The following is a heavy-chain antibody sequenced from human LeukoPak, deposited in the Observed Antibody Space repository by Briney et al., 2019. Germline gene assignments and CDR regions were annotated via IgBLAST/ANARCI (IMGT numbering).Heavy chain of an antibody. CDR1: GFTFSSYE. J-gene: IGHJ4*02. V-gene: IGHV3-23*01. CDR3: AKPYSREGWLLPLYY. Sequence: GGSLRLSCAASGFTFSSYEMNWVRQAPGKGLEWVSGISAGGSTNYADSVKGRFTISRDNSKNTLYLQMNSLRAEDTAVYYCAKPYSREGWLLPLYYWGQGTLVTVSS. CDR2: ISAGGST. D-gene: IGHD3-22*01.